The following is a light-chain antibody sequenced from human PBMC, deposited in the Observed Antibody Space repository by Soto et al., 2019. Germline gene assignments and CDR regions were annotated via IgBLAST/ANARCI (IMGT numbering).Light chain of an antibody. J-gene: IGKJ1*01. Sequence: IQITQSPSTLSASVGGRVTITCRASQSISSWLAWYQQKPGKAPKLLIYKASSLESGVPSRFSGSGSGTEFTLTISSLQPDDFATYYCQQYNSSFGQGTKVDIK. CDR2: KAS. CDR1: QSISSW. V-gene: IGKV1-5*03. CDR3: QQYNSS.